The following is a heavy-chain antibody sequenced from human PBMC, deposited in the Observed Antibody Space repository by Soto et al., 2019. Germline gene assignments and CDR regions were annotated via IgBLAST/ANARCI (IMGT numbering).Heavy chain of an antibody. CDR1: GYTFTSYD. V-gene: IGHV1-3*01. J-gene: IGHJ6*02. D-gene: IGHD2-2*01. Sequence: ASVKVSCKASGYTFTSYDMHWVRQAPGQRLVWMGWINAGNGNTKYSQKFQGRVTITRDTSASTAYMELSSLRSEDTAVYYCARYCSSTSCSRSSYYYYYGMDVWGQGTTVTVSS. CDR2: INAGNGNT. CDR3: ARYCSSTSCSRSSYYYYYGMDV.